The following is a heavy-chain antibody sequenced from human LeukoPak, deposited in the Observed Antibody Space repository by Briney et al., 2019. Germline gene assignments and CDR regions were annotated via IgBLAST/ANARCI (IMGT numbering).Heavy chain of an antibody. D-gene: IGHD3-10*01. Sequence: GGSLRLSCAASGFTFSRYEMNWVRQAPGRGLEWVSYISGTSSTIHYADSVKGRFSVSRDNAKNSLSLEMNNLRDEDTAIYYCARDYLYYGLDPWGQGTLVTVSS. J-gene: IGHJ5*02. CDR2: ISGTSSTI. V-gene: IGHV3-48*03. CDR3: ARDYLYYGLDP. CDR1: GFTFSRYE.